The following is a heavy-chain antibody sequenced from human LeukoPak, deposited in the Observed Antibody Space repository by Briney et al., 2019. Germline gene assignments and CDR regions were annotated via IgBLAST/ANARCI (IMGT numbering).Heavy chain of an antibody. CDR3: ASAVRWITMVPY. Sequence: GGSLRLSCAASGFTFSSYAMSWVRQAPGKGLEWVSAISGSGGSTYYADSVKGRFTISRDNSKNTLYLQMNSLRAEDTAVYYCASAVRWITMVPYWGQGTLVTVSS. V-gene: IGHV3-23*01. CDR1: GFTFSSYA. CDR2: ISGSGGST. D-gene: IGHD3-10*01. J-gene: IGHJ4*02.